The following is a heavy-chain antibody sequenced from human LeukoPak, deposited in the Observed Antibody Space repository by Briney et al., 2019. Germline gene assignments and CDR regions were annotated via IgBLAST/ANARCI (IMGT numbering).Heavy chain of an antibody. J-gene: IGHJ4*02. D-gene: IGHD2-21*01. CDR1: GFIFSNYG. CDR3: ARDPLGDSTYYFDY. Sequence: AGGSLRLSCAASGFIFSNYGMNWVRQAPGKGLEWAAVISYDGSNRYYADSVKGRFTISRDSSKNTLYLQMNSLRAEDTAVYYCARDPLGDSTYYFDYWGQGTLVTVSS. V-gene: IGHV3-30*03. CDR2: ISYDGSNR.